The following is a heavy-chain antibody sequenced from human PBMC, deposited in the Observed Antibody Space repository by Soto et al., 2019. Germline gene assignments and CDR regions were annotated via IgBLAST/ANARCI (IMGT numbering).Heavy chain of an antibody. V-gene: IGHV1-18*01. D-gene: IGHD5-18*01. J-gene: IGHJ6*02. Sequence: ASVKVSCKASGYTFTSYGISWVRQAPGQGLEWMGWISAYNGNTNYAQKLQGRVTMTTDTSTSTAYMELRSLRSDDTAVYYCARVTSAMVPVYYYGMDVWGQGTTVTVSS. CDR2: ISAYNGNT. CDR3: ARVTSAMVPVYYYGMDV. CDR1: GYTFTSYG.